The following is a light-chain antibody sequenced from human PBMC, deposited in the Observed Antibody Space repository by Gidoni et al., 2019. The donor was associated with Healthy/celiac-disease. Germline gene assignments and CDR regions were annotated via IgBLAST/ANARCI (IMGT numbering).Light chain of an antibody. CDR3: QQLNSYPPGLT. J-gene: IGKJ4*01. CDR1: QGITSY. CDR2: AAS. V-gene: IGKV1-9*01. Sequence: LQLTQSPSFLSASVGDRVTITCWASQGITSYLAWYQQKPGKAPKLLIDAASTLQSGVPSRFSGSGSGTEFTLTISSLQPEDFATYYCQQLNSYPPGLTFGGGTKVEIK.